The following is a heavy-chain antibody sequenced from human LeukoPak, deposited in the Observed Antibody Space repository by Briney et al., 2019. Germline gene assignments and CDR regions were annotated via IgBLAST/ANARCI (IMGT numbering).Heavy chain of an antibody. V-gene: IGHV4-30-2*01. J-gene: IGHJ4*02. D-gene: IGHD2-15*01. CDR1: GGSISSGGYS. CDR3: ATNSGGNTTYYFDY. Sequence: TSETLSLTCAVSGGSISSGGYSWSWIRQPPGKGLEWIGYIYHSGSTYYNPSLKSRVTISVDRSKNQFSLKLSSVTAADTAVYYCATNSGGNTTYYFDYWGQGTLVTVSS. CDR2: IYHSGST.